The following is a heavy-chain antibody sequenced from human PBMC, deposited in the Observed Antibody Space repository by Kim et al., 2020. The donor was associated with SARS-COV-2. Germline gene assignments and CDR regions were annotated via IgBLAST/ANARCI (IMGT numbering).Heavy chain of an antibody. V-gene: IGHV3-23*01. J-gene: IGHJ4*02. Sequence: GGSLRLSCAASGFTFSSYAMNWVRQAPGKGLEWVSGISSSGDSTNYVDSVKGRFTISRDNSKNTLYLQMNSPGAEDTAVYYCAKGACDTCYNGDYWGQGALVTVSS. CDR2: ISSSGDST. CDR1: GFTFSSYA. CDR3: AKGACDTCYNGDY. D-gene: IGHD1-1*01.